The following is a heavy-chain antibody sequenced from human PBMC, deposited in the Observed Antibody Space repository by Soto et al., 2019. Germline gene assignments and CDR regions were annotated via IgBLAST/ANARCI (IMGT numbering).Heavy chain of an antibody. J-gene: IGHJ6*02. Sequence: PGGSLRLSCAASGFTFSSYAMSWVRQAPGKGLEWVSAISGSGGSTYYADSVKGRFTISRDNSKNTLYLQMNSLREEDTAVYYCAKDVNLVVVRKPLAGSYDIWGQATAITISS. V-gene: IGHV3-23*01. CDR2: ISGSGGST. CDR3: AKDVNLVVVRKPLAGSYDI. D-gene: IGHD3-22*01. CDR1: GFTFSSYA.